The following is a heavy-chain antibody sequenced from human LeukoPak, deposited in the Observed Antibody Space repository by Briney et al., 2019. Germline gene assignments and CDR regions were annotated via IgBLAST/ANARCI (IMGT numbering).Heavy chain of an antibody. CDR3: ARGDGEAAPPGGY. J-gene: IGHJ4*02. V-gene: IGHV1-2*06. Sequence: GASVKVSCKASGYTFTGYYMHWVRQAPGQGLEWMGRINPNSGGTNYAQKFQGRVTMTRDTSTSTAYMELSRLTSDDTAVYYCARGDGEAAPPGGYWGQGTLVTVSS. CDR2: INPNSGGT. D-gene: IGHD2-15*01. CDR1: GYTFTGYY.